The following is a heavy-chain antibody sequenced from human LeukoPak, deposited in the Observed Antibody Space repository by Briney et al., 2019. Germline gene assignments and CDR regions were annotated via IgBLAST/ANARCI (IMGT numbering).Heavy chain of an antibody. V-gene: IGHV3-53*01. J-gene: IGHJ3*02. Sequence: GGSLRLSCAASGFIVSSNYMNWVRQAPGKGLEWVSVIYTGGNTYYADSVKGRFTISRDNSKNTLYLQMHSLRAEDTAVYYCARARSSAFDIWGQGTMATVSS. CDR2: IYTGGNT. CDR1: GFIVSSNY. CDR3: ARARSSAFDI. D-gene: IGHD3-10*01.